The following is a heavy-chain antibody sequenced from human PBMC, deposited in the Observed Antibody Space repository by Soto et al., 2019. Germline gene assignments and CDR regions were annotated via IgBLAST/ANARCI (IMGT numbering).Heavy chain of an antibody. V-gene: IGHV4-31*03. J-gene: IGHJ4*02. CDR3: AREPSI. CDR2: IYYSGTT. CDR1: GGSISSGGYY. Sequence: QVQLQESGPGLVKPSQTLSLTCTVSGGSISSGGYYWTWIRQHPGKGLEWIGYIYYSGTTYYNPSLXSXXTVAVGTSRNQFSLKLSSVTVADAAVYYCAREPSIWGQGTLVTVSS.